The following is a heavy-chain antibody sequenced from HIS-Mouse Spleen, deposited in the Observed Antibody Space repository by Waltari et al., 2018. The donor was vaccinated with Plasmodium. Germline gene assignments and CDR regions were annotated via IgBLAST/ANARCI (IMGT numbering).Heavy chain of an antibody. Sequence: QVQLVESGGGVVQPGRSLRLSCAASGFTFSSYAMHWVRQGPGKGLGWVAVISYDGSNKYYADSVKGRFTISRDNSKNTLYLQMNSLRAEDTAVYYCARLYYDFWSCYYPYGMDVWGQGTTVTVSS. CDR3: ARLYYDFWSCYYPYGMDV. CDR2: ISYDGSNK. D-gene: IGHD3-3*01. CDR1: GFTFSSYA. J-gene: IGHJ6*02. V-gene: IGHV3-30*04.